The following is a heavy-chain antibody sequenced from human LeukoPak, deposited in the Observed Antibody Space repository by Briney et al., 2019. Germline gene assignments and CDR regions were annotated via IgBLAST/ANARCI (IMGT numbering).Heavy chain of an antibody. Sequence: PSETLSLTCAVSGYSISSGYYWGWIRQPPGKGLEWIGSIYHSGSTYYNPSLKSRVTISVDTSKNQFSLKLSSVTAAGTAVYYCASPYSSGWYGAFDIWGQGTMVTVSS. D-gene: IGHD6-19*01. V-gene: IGHV4-38-2*01. CDR3: ASPYSSGWYGAFDI. J-gene: IGHJ3*02. CDR2: IYHSGST. CDR1: GYSISSGYY.